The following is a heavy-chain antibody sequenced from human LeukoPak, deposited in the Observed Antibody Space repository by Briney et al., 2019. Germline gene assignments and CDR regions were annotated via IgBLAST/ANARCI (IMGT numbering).Heavy chain of an antibody. D-gene: IGHD3-22*01. CDR1: GFTFSSYG. Sequence: GGSLRLSCAASGFTFSSYGMHWVRQAPGKGLEWVAVISYDGSNKYYADSVKGRFTISRDNSKNTLYPQMNSLRAEDTAVYYCAKDLPFYYDSSGYHNYWGQGTLVAVSS. CDR3: AKDLPFYYDSSGYHNY. CDR2: ISYDGSNK. V-gene: IGHV3-30*18. J-gene: IGHJ4*02.